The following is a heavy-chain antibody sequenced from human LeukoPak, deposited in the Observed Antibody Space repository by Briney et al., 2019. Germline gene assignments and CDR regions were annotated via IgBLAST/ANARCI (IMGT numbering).Heavy chain of an antibody. J-gene: IGHJ4*02. CDR3: ARDHYSSGPKTPGY. CDR2: ISSNGGST. Sequence: GGPLRLSCAASGFTFSSYAMHWVRQAPGKGLEYVSAISSNGGSTYYANSVKGRFTISRDNSKNTLYLQMGSLRAEDMAVYYCARDHYSSGPKTPGYWGQGTLVTVSS. CDR1: GFTFSSYA. D-gene: IGHD3-22*01. V-gene: IGHV3-64*01.